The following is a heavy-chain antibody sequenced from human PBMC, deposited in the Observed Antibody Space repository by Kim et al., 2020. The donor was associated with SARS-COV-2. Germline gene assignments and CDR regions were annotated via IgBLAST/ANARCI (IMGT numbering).Heavy chain of an antibody. D-gene: IGHD6-13*01. CDR1: GGSISSSSYY. J-gene: IGHJ3*02. CDR3: ARLGVVPAATYSSSWFDAFDI. CDR2: IYYSGST. V-gene: IGHV4-39*01. Sequence: SETLSLTCTVSGGSISSSSYYWGWIRQPPGKGLEWIGSIYYSGSTYYNPSLKSRVTISVDTSKTQFSLKLSSVTAADTAVYYCARLGVVPAATYSSSWFDAFDIWGQGTMVTVSS.